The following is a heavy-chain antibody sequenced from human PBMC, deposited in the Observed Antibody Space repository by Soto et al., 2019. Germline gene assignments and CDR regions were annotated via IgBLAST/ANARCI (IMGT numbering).Heavy chain of an antibody. CDR1: GYTFSIYA. Sequence: ASVKVSCKASGYTFSIYAMHWVRQAPGQGLEWMGWINAGNGNTKYSQKFEGRVAITRDTSAGTGYMELSSLRSEDTAVYYCARAIYYGSGLGDYWGQGTLVTSPQ. J-gene: IGHJ4*01. CDR3: ARAIYYGSGLGDY. CDR2: INAGNGNT. D-gene: IGHD3-10*01. V-gene: IGHV1-3*01.